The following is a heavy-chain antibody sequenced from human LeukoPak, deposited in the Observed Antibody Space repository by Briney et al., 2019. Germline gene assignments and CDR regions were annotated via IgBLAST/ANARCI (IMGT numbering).Heavy chain of an antibody. CDR2: INPSGGST. CDR3: ATRGTYYDSSGYQPTDY. J-gene: IGHJ4*02. Sequence: ASVKVSCKASGYTFTSYYMHWVRQAPGQGLEWMGIINPSGGSTSYAQKFQGRVTMTRDTSTSTVYMELSSLRSEDTAVYYCATRGTYYDSSGYQPTDYWGQGTLVTVSS. CDR1: GYTFTSYY. V-gene: IGHV1-46*03. D-gene: IGHD3-22*01.